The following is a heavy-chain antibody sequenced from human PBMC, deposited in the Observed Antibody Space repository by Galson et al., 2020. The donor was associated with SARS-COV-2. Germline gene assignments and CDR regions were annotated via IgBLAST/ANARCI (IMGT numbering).Heavy chain of an antibody. CDR3: ARDRGADILPGQ. CDR2: ISSYSSYI. CDR1: GFNFRTYS. Sequence: GGSLRLSCATSGFNFRTYSMNWVRQAPGKGLEWVSYISSYSSYIYYADSVRGRFTISRDNAKSSVYLQMDSLRVEDTAVYYCARDRGADILPGQWGQGTLVTVSS. V-gene: IGHV3-21*01. D-gene: IGHD3-9*01. J-gene: IGHJ4*02.